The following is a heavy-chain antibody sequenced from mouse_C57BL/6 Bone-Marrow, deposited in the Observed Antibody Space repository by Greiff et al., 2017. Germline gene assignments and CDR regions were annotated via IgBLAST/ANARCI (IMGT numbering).Heavy chain of an antibody. CDR3: AKRGGSYYYGSSYWYFDV. V-gene: IGHV1-80*01. J-gene: IGHJ1*03. CDR1: GYAFSSYW. CDR2: IYPGDGDT. Sequence: VKLMESGAELVKPGASVKISCKASGYAFSSYWMNWVKQRPGKGLAWIGQIYPGDGDTNYNGKFKGKATLTADKSSSTAYMQLSSLTSEDSAVYFCAKRGGSYYYGSSYWYFDVWGTGTTVTVSS. D-gene: IGHD1-1*01.